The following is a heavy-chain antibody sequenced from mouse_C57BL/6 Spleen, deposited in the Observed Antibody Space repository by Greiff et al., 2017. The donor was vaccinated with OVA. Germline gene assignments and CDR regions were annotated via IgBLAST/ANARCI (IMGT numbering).Heavy chain of an antibody. CDR2: ISSGGSYT. J-gene: IGHJ2*01. Sequence: EVKLVESGGDLVKPGGSLKLSCAASGFTFSSYGMSWVRQSPDKRLEWVATISSGGSYTYYPDRVKGRFTITRDNAKNTQYLQMSSLETADKARYYCARHHGGYTWDFDVWGKGTTLTVSS. D-gene: IGHD2-2*01. V-gene: IGHV5-6*02. CDR3: ARHHGGYTWDFDV. CDR1: GFTFSSYG.